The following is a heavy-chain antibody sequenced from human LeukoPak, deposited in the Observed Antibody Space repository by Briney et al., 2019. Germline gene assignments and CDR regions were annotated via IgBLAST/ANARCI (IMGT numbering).Heavy chain of an antibody. V-gene: IGHV1-18*01. CDR1: GYTLGTYG. CDR3: VSYYCDFTGFYYGDQAGDNY. Sequence: ASVKVSCTASGYTLGTYGVTWVRQAPGQGLEWMGWISVYNDDTKYAQKFQGRVTMTTDTSTSTVYMELRSLRSDDTAVYYRVSYYCDFTGFYYGDQAGDNYWGPGTLVTVSS. J-gene: IGHJ4*02. D-gene: IGHD3-22*01. CDR2: ISVYNDDT.